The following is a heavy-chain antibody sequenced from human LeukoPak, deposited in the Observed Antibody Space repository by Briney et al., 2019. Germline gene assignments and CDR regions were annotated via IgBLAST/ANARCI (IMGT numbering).Heavy chain of an antibody. V-gene: IGHV3-23*01. D-gene: IGHD6-19*01. CDR1: GFTFSRNG. Sequence: PGGSLRLSCAASGFTFSRNGMTWVRQAPGKGLEWVSAISGSGGNTYYADSVKGRFTISRDNSKNTLYLQMNSLRAEDTAVYYCARRSGIAVAGAFDYWGQGTLVTVSS. CDR3: ARRSGIAVAGAFDY. J-gene: IGHJ4*02. CDR2: ISGSGGNT.